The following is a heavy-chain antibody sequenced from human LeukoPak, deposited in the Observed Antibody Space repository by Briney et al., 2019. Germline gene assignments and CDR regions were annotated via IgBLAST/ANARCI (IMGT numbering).Heavy chain of an antibody. J-gene: IGHJ4*02. Sequence: PSETLSLTCAVYGGSFSGYYWSWIRQPPGKGLEWIGEINHSGSTNYNPSLKSRVTISVDTSKNQFSLKLSSVTAADTAVYYCARGPLKFWGSYVTYWGQGTLVTVSS. CDR2: INHSGST. V-gene: IGHV4-34*01. D-gene: IGHD3-16*01. CDR3: ARGPLKFWGSYVTY. CDR1: GGSFSGYY.